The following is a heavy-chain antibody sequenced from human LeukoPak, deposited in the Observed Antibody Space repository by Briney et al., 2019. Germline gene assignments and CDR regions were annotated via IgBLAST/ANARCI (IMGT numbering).Heavy chain of an antibody. Sequence: GGSLRLSCAASGFTFSSYAMHWVRQAPGKGLEWVAIISYDGSNKFYADSVKGRFTISRDNSKNTLFLQMDSLRAEDTAVYYCAKDQSDYAGHYFDYWGQGTLVTVSS. D-gene: IGHD4-17*01. CDR1: GFTFSSYA. J-gene: IGHJ4*02. CDR3: AKDQSDYAGHYFDY. CDR2: ISYDGSNK. V-gene: IGHV3-30*18.